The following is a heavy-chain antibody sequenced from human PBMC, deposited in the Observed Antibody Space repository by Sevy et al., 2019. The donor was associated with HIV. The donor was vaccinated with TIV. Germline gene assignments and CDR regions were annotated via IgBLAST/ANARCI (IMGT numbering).Heavy chain of an antibody. CDR2: FDPEDGRT. V-gene: IGHV1-24*01. CDR3: ATTKDYTDSSGYPFDY. D-gene: IGHD3-22*01. Sequence: ASVKVSCKLSGYTLTDFSMHWVRQAPGKGLEWVATFDPEDGRTIYAQKFQGRVTMTEDTSRDTAYMELNSLRSDDTAVYYCATTKDYTDSSGYPFDYWGQGTQVTVSS. J-gene: IGHJ4*02. CDR1: GYTLTDFS.